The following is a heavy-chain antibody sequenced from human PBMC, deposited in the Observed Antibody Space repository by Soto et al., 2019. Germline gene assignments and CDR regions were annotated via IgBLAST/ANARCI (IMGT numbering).Heavy chain of an antibody. J-gene: IGHJ6*03. CDR1: GFTFSSYW. D-gene: IGHD3-3*01. Sequence: GGSLRLSCAASGFTFSSYWMSWVRQAPGKGLEWVANIKQDGSEKYYVDSVKGRFTISRDNAKNSLYLQMNSLRAEDTAVYYCARNPTYYDFWSGYWAEDYYYYMDVWGKGTTVTVSS. CDR2: IKQDGSEK. V-gene: IGHV3-7*01. CDR3: ARNPTYYDFWSGYWAEDYYYYMDV.